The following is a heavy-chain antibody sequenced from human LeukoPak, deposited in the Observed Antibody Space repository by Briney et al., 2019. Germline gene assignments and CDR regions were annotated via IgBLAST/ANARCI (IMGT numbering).Heavy chain of an antibody. J-gene: IGHJ4*02. D-gene: IGHD4/OR15-4a*01. CDR1: GFTFSSFS. Sequence: PGGSRRPSCEASGFTFSSFSMGWVRQVQGKGRGWVSGTSDRGDYTYYADSVKGRFTISRDTSKNTLYLQMNSLRAEDTALYFCAKKAQYDGHYPLDYWGQGTLVTVSS. V-gene: IGHV3-23*01. CDR2: TSDRGDYT. CDR3: AKKAQYDGHYPLDY.